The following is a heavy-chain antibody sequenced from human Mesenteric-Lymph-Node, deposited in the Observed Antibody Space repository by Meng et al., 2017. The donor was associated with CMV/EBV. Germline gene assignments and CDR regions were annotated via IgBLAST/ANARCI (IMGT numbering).Heavy chain of an antibody. D-gene: IGHD1-26*01. CDR1: GYTFTGYY. V-gene: IGHV1-2*02. CDR3: APATSGSCVDY. J-gene: IGHJ4*02. Sequence: ASVKVSCKASGYTFTGYYLHWVRQAPGQGLEWMGWINPNTGGTDCAQKFQGRVTMTRDTSISTAYMELSRLRSDDTAVYYCAPATSGSCVDYWGQGTLVTVSS. CDR2: INPNTGGT.